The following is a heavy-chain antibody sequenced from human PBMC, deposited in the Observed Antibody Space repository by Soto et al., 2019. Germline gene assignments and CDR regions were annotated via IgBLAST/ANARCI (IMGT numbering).Heavy chain of an antibody. J-gene: IGHJ4*03. CDR1: GASIIADQR. D-gene: IGHD3-9*01. Sequence: QMQLEESGPGLVKPSDTLSLTCAVSGASIIADQRWTWLRQTPGKGLEGIGEIHHSGSNRTNPSLMNRVTLSGDNPRDQLSLNLASGPAADTAVSCCARGFVWSAVDLWGQGTLVIV. CDR3: ARGFVWSAVDL. V-gene: IGHV4-4*01. CDR2: IHHSGSN.